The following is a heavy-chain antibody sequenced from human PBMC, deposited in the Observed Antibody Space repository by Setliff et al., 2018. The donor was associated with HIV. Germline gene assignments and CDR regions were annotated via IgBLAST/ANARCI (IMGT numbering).Heavy chain of an antibody. D-gene: IGHD4-4*01. J-gene: IGHJ6*02. Sequence: GGSLRLSCAASGFTFRIYSMNWVRQAPGKGLEWVSSISGSRTYYADSVKGRFTISRDDAENSLYLQMSILRADDTALYYCVRDITTCWDVWGQGTTVTVSS. V-gene: IGHV3-21*01. CDR1: GFTFRIYS. CDR2: ISGSRT. CDR3: VRDITTCWDV.